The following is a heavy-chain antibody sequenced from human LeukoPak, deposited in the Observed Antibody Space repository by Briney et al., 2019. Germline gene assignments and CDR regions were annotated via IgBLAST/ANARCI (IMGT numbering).Heavy chain of an antibody. V-gene: IGHV4-34*01. D-gene: IGHD4-23*01. Sequence: SETLSLTCAVYGGSFSGYYWSWIRQPPGKGLEWIGEINHSGSTNYNPSLKSRVTISVDTPKNQFSLKLSSVTAADTAVYYCARGSTTVVTLFDYWGQGTLVTVSS. J-gene: IGHJ4*02. CDR2: INHSGST. CDR1: GGSFSGYY. CDR3: ARGSTTVVTLFDY.